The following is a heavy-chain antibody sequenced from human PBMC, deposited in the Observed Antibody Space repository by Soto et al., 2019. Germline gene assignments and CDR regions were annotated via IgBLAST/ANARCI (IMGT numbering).Heavy chain of an antibody. V-gene: IGHV3-21*01. J-gene: IGHJ5*02. CDR3: ARDYSSGWSNWFDP. CDR2: ISSSSSYI. D-gene: IGHD6-19*01. Sequence: LRLSCAASGFTFSSYSMNWVRQAPGKGLEWVSSISSSSSYIYYADSVKGRFTISRDNAKNSLYLQMNSLRAEDTAVYYCARDYSSGWSNWFDPWGQGTLVTVSS. CDR1: GFTFSSYS.